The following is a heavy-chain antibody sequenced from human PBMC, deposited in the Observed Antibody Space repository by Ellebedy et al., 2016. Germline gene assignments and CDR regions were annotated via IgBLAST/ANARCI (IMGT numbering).Heavy chain of an antibody. D-gene: IGHD4-17*01. V-gene: IGHV3-48*02. CDR3: ARDPHYAQTKGFDY. CDR2: ISSSSSTI. Sequence: GGSLRLSCAASGFTFSSYSMNWVRQAPGEGLEWVSYISSSSSTIYYADSVKGRFTISRDNAKNSLYLQMNSLRDEDTAVYYCARDPHYAQTKGFDYWGQGTLVTVSS. J-gene: IGHJ4*02. CDR1: GFTFSSYS.